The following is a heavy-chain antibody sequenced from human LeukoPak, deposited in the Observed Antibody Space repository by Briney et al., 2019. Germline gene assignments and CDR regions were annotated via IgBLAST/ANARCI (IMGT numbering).Heavy chain of an antibody. CDR1: GGSISSGDYY. Sequence: SLTLSLTCTVSGGSISSGDYYWSWIRQPPGKGLEWIGYIYYSGSTYYNPSLKSRVTISVDTSKNQFSLKLSSVTAADTAVYYCARDRGITIFGVSNAFDIWGQGTMVTVSS. CDR3: ARDRGITIFGVSNAFDI. J-gene: IGHJ3*02. CDR2: IYYSGST. D-gene: IGHD3-3*01. V-gene: IGHV4-30-4*01.